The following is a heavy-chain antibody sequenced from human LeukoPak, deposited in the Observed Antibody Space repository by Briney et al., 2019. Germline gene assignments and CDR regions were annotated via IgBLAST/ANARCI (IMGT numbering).Heavy chain of an antibody. CDR1: GYTFTSYD. Sequence: GASVKVSCKASGYTFTSYDISWVRQAPGQGLEWMGRIIPIFGTANYAQKFQGRVTITTDESTSTAYMELSSLRSEDTAVYYCARVQGLDSSGYSFAFDIWGQGTMVTVSS. CDR2: IIPIFGTA. D-gene: IGHD3-22*01. J-gene: IGHJ3*02. V-gene: IGHV1-69*05. CDR3: ARVQGLDSSGYSFAFDI.